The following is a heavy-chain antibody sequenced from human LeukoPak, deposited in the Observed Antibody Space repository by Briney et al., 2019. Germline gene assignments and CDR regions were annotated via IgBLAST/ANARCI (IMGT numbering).Heavy chain of an antibody. CDR1: GFTLKNYD. Sequence: PGGALRLACEASGFTLKNYDCHWVRQVTGKGLEWVAAIHTGGRTYYAGSVKGRFTMARDRVQNSVYLQMDSLRGGDTAVYYCARAVLYDILSGHFHFDSWGKGPLVTVSS. CDR3: ARAVLYDILSGHFHFDS. V-gene: IGHV3-13*02. D-gene: IGHD3-9*01. J-gene: IGHJ4*02. CDR2: IHTGGRT.